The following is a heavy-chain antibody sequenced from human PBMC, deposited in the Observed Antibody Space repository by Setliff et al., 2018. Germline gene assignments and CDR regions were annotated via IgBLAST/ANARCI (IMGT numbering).Heavy chain of an antibody. J-gene: IGHJ3*02. Sequence: PSETLSLTCEVSGGSFSDYYWSWIRQSPGKGLEWLGDFNRTRKIDYSPSLKSRLTISVDTSKKQFSLHLNSVTAADTAMYYCAGGGRYCGGDCYRDDAFDIWGQGTMVTVSS. D-gene: IGHD2-21*02. CDR2: FNRTRKI. CDR3: AGGGRYCGGDCYRDDAFDI. CDR1: GGSFSDYY. V-gene: IGHV4-34*01.